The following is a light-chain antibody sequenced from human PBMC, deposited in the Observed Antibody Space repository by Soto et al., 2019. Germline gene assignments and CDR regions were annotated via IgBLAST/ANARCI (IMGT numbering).Light chain of an antibody. CDR3: QQYYNTPLT. Sequence: DVVLTQSPGSLAVSLGERATIRCKSSQSLLYRSNSKNYVAWYQRKPGQPPKLLLFWASARESWVPDRFSGGGSGTDFTLTINGLQAEDVATYYCQQYYNTPLTFGGGTKVEIK. CDR1: QSLLYRSNSKNY. J-gene: IGKJ4*01. CDR2: WAS. V-gene: IGKV4-1*01.